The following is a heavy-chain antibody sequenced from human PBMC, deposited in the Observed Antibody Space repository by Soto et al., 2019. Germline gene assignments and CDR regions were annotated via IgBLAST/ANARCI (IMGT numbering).Heavy chain of an antibody. Sequence: QLQLQESGSGLVKPSQTLSLTCAVSGGSISSGGSFWSWIRQPPGKGLEWIGYIYHSGSTYYNPSRKGRVSMSVDRSESQVSLKLSAVTAADTAVDYCAGGRAARPLGYWGRGTLGTVSS. J-gene: IGHJ4*02. D-gene: IGHD6-6*01. CDR1: GGSISSGGSF. V-gene: IGHV4-30-2*01. CDR2: IYHSGST. CDR3: AGGRAARPLGY.